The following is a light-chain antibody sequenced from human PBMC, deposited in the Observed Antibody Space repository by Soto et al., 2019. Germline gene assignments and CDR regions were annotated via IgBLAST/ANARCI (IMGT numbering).Light chain of an antibody. V-gene: IGLV1-40*01. CDR1: GSTYD. J-gene: IGLJ1*01. Sequence: QAVVTQPPSVSGAPGQTVTISCTGSGSTYDVHWYQQLPGKAPKLLIWGNTMRPSGVPDRFSGSKSGTSASLAITGLQAEDEADYYCHSYGGTLRPSVFGTGTKLTVL. CDR2: GNT. CDR3: HSYGGTLRPSV.